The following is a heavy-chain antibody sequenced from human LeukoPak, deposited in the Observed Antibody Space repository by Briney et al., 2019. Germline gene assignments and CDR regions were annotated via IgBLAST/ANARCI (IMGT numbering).Heavy chain of an antibody. J-gene: IGHJ6*03. CDR2: IYQSGST. V-gene: IGHV4-4*02. Sequence: PGGSLRLSCAASGFTFSSYWMSWVRQAPGKGLEWIGEIYQSGSTNYNPSLKSRVTISVDKSKNQFSLKLSSVTAADTAVYYCARRSSGPGYYYYYMDVWGKGTTVTVSS. D-gene: IGHD6-19*01. CDR1: GFTFSSYW. CDR3: ARRSSGPGYYYYYMDV.